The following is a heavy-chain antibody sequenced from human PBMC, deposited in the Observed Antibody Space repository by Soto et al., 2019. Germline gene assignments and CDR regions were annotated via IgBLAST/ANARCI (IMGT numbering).Heavy chain of an antibody. CDR2: IYYSGST. D-gene: IGHD3-10*01. Sequence: KPSETLSLTCTVSGGSISSYYWSWIRQPPGKGLEWIGYIYYSGSTNYNPSLKSRVTISVDTSKNQFSLKLSSVTAADTAVYYCARYGSGSYLYNYYGMDVWGQGTTVTVS. CDR1: GGSISSYY. V-gene: IGHV4-59*01. CDR3: ARYGSGSYLYNYYGMDV. J-gene: IGHJ6*02.